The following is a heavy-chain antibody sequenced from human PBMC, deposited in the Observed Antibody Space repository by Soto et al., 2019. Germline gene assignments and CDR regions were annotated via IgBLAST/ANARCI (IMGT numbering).Heavy chain of an antibody. Sequence: TLCLTCTVSGGSISDYYWSWIRQTAGKGLEWIGRIYTSGSTNYNPYLKSRVTMSVDTSKNHFSLKLSSLTAADTAVYYCARDYSSNWYSEYWGEGTLVTVSS. CDR3: ARDYSSNWYSEY. J-gene: IGHJ4*02. D-gene: IGHD6-13*01. V-gene: IGHV4-4*07. CDR2: IYTSGST. CDR1: GGSISDYY.